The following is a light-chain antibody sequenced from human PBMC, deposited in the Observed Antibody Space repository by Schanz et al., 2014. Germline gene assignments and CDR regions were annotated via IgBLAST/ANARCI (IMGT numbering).Light chain of an antibody. J-gene: IGKJ4*01. CDR2: AAS. CDR1: QTISNY. V-gene: IGKV1-9*01. CDR3: QQLNSYPPLT. Sequence: DIQMTQSPSSLSASVGDRVTMTCRASQTISNYVTWYQHKPGKAPKFLIYAASTLQSGVPSRFSGSGSGTDFTLTISSLQPEDIATYYCQQLNSYPPLTFGGGTKVEIK.